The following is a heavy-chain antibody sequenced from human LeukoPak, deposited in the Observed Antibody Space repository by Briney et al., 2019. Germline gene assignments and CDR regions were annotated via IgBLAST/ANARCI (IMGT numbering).Heavy chain of an antibody. CDR2: ISYDGSNK. V-gene: IGHV3-30-3*01. CDR3: AREEVAAAAFDY. D-gene: IGHD6-13*01. Sequence: GRSLRLSCAASGFTFSSYAMHWVRQAPGKGLEWVAVISYDGSNKYYADSVKGRFTISRDNSKNTLYLQMNSLRAEDTAVYYCAREEVAAAAFDYWGQGTLVTVSS. CDR1: GFTFSSYA. J-gene: IGHJ4*02.